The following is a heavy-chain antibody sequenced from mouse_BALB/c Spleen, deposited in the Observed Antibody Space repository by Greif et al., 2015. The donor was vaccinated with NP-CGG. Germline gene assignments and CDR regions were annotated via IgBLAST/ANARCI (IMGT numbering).Heavy chain of an antibody. Sequence: QVQLQQSGAELVRPGASVTLSCKASGYTFTDYEMHWVKQTPVHGLEWIGAIDPETGGTAYNQKFKGKATLTADKSSSTAYMELRSLTSEDSAVYYCTKDLYYRYDYYAMDYWGQGTSVTVSS. CDR1: GYTFTDYE. CDR2: IDPETGGT. J-gene: IGHJ4*01. D-gene: IGHD2-14*01. V-gene: IGHV1-15*01. CDR3: TKDLYYRYDYYAMDY.